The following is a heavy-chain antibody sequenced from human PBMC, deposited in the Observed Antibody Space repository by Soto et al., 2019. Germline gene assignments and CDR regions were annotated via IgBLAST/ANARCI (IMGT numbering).Heavy chain of an antibody. Sequence: QVQLVQSGAEVKKPGSSVKVSCKASGGTFSSYAISCVRQAPGQGLEWMGGSIPIFGTANYAQKFQGRVTITVDESTSTAYMELSSLRAEDTAVYYCARGRWELNFDYWGQGTLVTVSS. CDR3: ARGRWELNFDY. D-gene: IGHD1-26*01. J-gene: IGHJ4*02. V-gene: IGHV1-69*01. CDR1: GGTFSSYA. CDR2: SIPIFGTA.